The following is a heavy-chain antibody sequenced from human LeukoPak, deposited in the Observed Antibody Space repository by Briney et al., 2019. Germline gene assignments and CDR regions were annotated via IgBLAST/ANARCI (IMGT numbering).Heavy chain of an antibody. J-gene: IGHJ4*01. V-gene: IGHV3-7*01. CDR1: GFTFSSYW. Sequence: GGSLRLSCAASGFTFSSYWMSWVRQVPGKGLEWVANIKQDGSEKTYADSVRGRFTIFRDNAKDSVYLQMNSLRAEDSAIYYCAREGFYFFDFWGQGTLVTVSS. CDR3: AREGFYFFDF. CDR2: IKQDGSEK.